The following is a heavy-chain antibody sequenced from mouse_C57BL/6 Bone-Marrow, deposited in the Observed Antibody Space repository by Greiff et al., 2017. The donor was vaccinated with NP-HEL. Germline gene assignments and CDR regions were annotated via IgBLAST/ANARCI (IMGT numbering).Heavy chain of an antibody. Sequence: VKVVESGPGLVAPSQSLSITCTVSGFSLTSYAISWVRQPPGKGLEWLGVIWTGGGTNYNSALKSRLSISKDNSKSQVFLKMNSLQTDDTARYYCARSPSTAPYAMDYWGQGTSVTVSS. CDR2: IWTGGGT. V-gene: IGHV2-9-1*01. J-gene: IGHJ4*01. CDR3: ARSPSTAPYAMDY. CDR1: GFSLTSYA. D-gene: IGHD3-2*01.